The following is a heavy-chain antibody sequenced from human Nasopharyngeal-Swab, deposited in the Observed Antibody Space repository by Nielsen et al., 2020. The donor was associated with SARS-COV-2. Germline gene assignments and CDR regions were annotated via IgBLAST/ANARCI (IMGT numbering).Heavy chain of an antibody. CDR2: IYSGGST. CDR1: GFTVRSNY. CDR3: ARDRGGVYYYYGMDV. Sequence: GGSLRLSCAASGFTVRSNYMSWVRQAPGKGLEWVSVIYSGGSTYYADSVKGRFTISRDNSKNTLYLQMNSLRAEDTAVYYCARDRGGVYYYYGMDVWGQGTTVTVSS. J-gene: IGHJ6*02. D-gene: IGHD3-10*01. V-gene: IGHV3-53*01.